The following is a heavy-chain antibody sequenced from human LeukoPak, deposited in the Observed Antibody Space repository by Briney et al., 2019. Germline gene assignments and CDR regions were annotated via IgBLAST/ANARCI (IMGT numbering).Heavy chain of an antibody. J-gene: IGHJ4*02. CDR2: IYSGGST. CDR3: ARDRGGDSTAYSDY. CDR1: GFIVSSNH. Sequence: GGSLRLSCAASGFIVSSNHMSWVRQAPGKGLEWVSVIYSGGSTYYADSAKGRFTISRDNSKNTLYLQMNSLRAEDTAVYYCARDRGGDSTAYSDYWGQGTLVTVSS. V-gene: IGHV3-53*01. D-gene: IGHD3-22*01.